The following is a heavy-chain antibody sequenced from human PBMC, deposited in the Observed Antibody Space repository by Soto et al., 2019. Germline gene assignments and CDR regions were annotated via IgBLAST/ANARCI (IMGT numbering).Heavy chain of an antibody. CDR3: GRVDCTCTSCHAGYYFDY. J-gene: IGHJ4*02. Sequence: PSETRSLTCTLSPGSASSYYWGWIRQPPGKGLEWTGYIYYSGRTAYSPSLKTRVPLSVATPKTQFSRKLSSLTAADTALYSCGRVDCTCTSCHAGYYFDYWGQGTLVTVSS. CDR2: IYYSGRT. CDR1: PGSASSYY. D-gene: IGHD2-2*01. V-gene: IGHV4-59*02.